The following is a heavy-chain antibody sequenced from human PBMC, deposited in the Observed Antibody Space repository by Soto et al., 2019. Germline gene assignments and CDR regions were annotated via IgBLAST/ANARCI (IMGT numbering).Heavy chain of an antibody. CDR3: AKDGERYCSSTSCSTDDAFDI. D-gene: IGHD2-2*01. V-gene: IGHV3-30*18. CDR2: ISYDGSNK. CDR1: GFTFSSYG. J-gene: IGHJ3*02. Sequence: HPGGSLRLSCAASGFTFSSYGMHWVRQAPGKGLEWVAVISYDGSNKYYADSVKGRFTISRDNSKNTLYLQMNSLRAEDTAVYYCAKDGERYCSSTSCSTDDAFDIWGQGTMVTVSS.